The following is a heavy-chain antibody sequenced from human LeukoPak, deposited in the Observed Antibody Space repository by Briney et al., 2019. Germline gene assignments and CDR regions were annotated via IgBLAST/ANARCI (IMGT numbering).Heavy chain of an antibody. J-gene: IGHJ4*02. V-gene: IGHV4-39*07. CDR3: ARDDYYDSSGYGSYFDY. CDR2: IYYSGYT. D-gene: IGHD3-22*01. Sequence: PSETLSLTCTVSGGSISSNNYYWGWIRQPPGTGLEWIGSIYYSGYTNYNPSLKSRVTISVDTSKNQFSLKLSSVTAADTAVYYCARDDYYDSSGYGSYFDYWGQGTLVTVSS. CDR1: GGSISSNNYY.